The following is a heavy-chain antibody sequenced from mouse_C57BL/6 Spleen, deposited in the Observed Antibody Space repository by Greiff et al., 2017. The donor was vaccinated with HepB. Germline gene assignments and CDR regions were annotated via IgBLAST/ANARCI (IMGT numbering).Heavy chain of an antibody. Sequence: DVMLVESGEGLVKPGGSLKLSCAASGFTFSSYAMSWVRQTPEKRLEWVAYISSGGDYIYYADTVKGRFTISRDNARNTLYLQMSSLKSEDTAMYYCTRDGSSPPFAYWGQGTLVTVSA. CDR3: TRDGSSPPFAY. V-gene: IGHV5-9-1*02. CDR2: ISSGGDYI. D-gene: IGHD1-1*01. CDR1: GFTFSSYA. J-gene: IGHJ3*01.